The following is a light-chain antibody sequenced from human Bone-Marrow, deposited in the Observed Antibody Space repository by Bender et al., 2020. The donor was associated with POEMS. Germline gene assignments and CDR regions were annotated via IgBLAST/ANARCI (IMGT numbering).Light chain of an antibody. CDR3: QVWDRSSDHMV. Sequence: SYVLTQPPSVSVAPGQTARLTCGGDNIGSKSVHWFQQTPGQAPVLVVYDDGDRPSGIPERFSGSNSGNTATLTISRVEAGDEAGYYCQVWDRSSDHMVFGGGTKLTVL. CDR2: DDG. CDR1: NIGSKS. V-gene: IGLV3-21*02. J-gene: IGLJ2*01.